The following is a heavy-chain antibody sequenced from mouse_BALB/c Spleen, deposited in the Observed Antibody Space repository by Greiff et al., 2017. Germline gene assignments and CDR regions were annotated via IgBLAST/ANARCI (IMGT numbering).Heavy chain of an antibody. V-gene: IGHV2-9*02. D-gene: IGHD2-1*01. CDR3: ARDNDYYGNYGTFAY. CDR1: GFSLTSYG. CDR2: IWAGGST. J-gene: IGHJ3*01. Sequence: VQGVESGPGLVAPSQSLSITCTVSGFSLTSYGVHWVRQPPGKGLEWLGVIWAGGSTNYNSALMSRLSISKDNSKSQVFLKMNSLQTDDTAMYYCARDNDYYGNYGTFAYWGQGTLVTVSA.